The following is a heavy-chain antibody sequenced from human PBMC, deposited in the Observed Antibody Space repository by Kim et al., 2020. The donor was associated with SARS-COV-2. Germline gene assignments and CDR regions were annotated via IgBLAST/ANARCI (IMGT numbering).Heavy chain of an antibody. CDR3: ASDPSYGGYSHKDY. CDR1: GFTFSSRW. CDR2: IKSDGGDI. V-gene: IGHV3-74*01. J-gene: IGHJ4*02. D-gene: IGHD4-17*01. Sequence: GGSLRLSCAASGFTFSSRWMHWVRQGPGKGLVWVSRIKSDGGDIIYADSVEGRFTISRDNAKNTLYLQINSLRAEDTGVYYCASDPSYGGYSHKDYWGQGTLVTVSS.